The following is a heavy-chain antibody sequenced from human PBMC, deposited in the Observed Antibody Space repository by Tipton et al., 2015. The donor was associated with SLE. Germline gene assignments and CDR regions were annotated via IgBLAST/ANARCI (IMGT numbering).Heavy chain of an antibody. Sequence: LRLSCAVSGYSISSGYYWGWIRQPPGKGLEWIGSIYHSGSTYYNPSLKSRVTISVDTSKNQFSLKLSSVTAADTAVYYCARPGVAGPYYFDYWGQGTLVTVSS. V-gene: IGHV4-38-2*01. CDR2: IYHSGST. D-gene: IGHD6-19*01. CDR1: GYSISSGYY. CDR3: ARPGVAGPYYFDY. J-gene: IGHJ4*02.